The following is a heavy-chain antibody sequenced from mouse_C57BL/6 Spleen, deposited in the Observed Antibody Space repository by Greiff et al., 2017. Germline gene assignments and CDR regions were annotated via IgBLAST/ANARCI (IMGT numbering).Heavy chain of an antibody. J-gene: IGHJ4*01. V-gene: IGHV5-6*01. D-gene: IGHD1-1*01. CDR2: ISSGGSYT. CDR1: GFTFSSYG. Sequence: EVKVVESGGDLVKPGGSLKLSCAASGFTFSSYGMSWVRQTPDKRLEWVATISSGGSYTYYPDSVKGRFTISRDNAKNTLYLQMSSLKSEDTAMYYCARHDYYGSSSYAMDYWGQGTSVTVSS. CDR3: ARHDYYGSSSYAMDY.